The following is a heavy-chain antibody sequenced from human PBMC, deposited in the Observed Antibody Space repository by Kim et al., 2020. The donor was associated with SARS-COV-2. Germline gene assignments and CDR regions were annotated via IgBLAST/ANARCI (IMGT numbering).Heavy chain of an antibody. Sequence: GGSLRLSCAASGFSFNNYAMTWVRQAPGKGLEWVSDISGPGLNTYYADSVKGRFTISRDNSKNTLYLQMNGLRAGDTAVYYCAKPHYYYDDNGVSAGDHWGQGTLVTVSS. CDR3: AKPHYYYDDNGVSAGDH. V-gene: IGHV3-23*01. J-gene: IGHJ4*02. CDR2: ISGPGLNT. D-gene: IGHD3-22*01. CDR1: GFSFNNYA.